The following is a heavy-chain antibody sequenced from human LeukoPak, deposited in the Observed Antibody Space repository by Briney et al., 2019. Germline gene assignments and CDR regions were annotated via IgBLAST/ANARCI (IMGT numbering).Heavy chain of an antibody. CDR1: GVTFSSYA. J-gene: IGHJ4*02. V-gene: IGHV3-30*04. CDR3: VAGADYYGSGGLNDY. CDR2: ISYDGSNK. D-gene: IGHD3-10*01. Sequence: RSLRLSCAASGVTFSSYAMHWVRQAPGKGLEWVAVISYDGSNKYYADSVKGRFTISRDNSKNALYLQMNSLRAEDTAVYYCVAGADYYGSGGLNDYWGQGTLVTVSS.